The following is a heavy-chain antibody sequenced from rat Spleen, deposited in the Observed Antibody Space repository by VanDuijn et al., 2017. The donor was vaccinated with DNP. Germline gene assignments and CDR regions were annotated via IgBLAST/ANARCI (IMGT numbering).Heavy chain of an antibody. CDR3: TRRDSSLLLHGFFDY. CDR2: IDYDGGNT. V-gene: IGHV5S23*01. J-gene: IGHJ2*01. Sequence: EVQLVESGGDLVQPGRSLKLSCAASGFIFSDYYMAWVRQTPTKGLEWVTYIDYDGGNTYYRDSVKGRFAISRDNAKSTLYLQMDSLRSEDTATYYCTRRDSSLLLHGFFDYWGQGVMVTVSS. CDR1: GFIFSDYY. D-gene: IGHD1-1*01.